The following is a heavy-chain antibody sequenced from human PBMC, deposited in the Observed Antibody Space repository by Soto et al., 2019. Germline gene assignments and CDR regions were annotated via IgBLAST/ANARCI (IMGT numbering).Heavy chain of an antibody. Sequence: GGSLRLSCVVSGFNLSTHASIWVRQGPGKGLEWVSGIDSGGRTFHADSVKGHFTISRDNSENALYLQMNSLRAEDTAVYYCAKEGYVSGFLWGQGTLVTVSS. CDR1: GFNLSTHA. CDR2: IDSGGRT. J-gene: IGHJ4*02. V-gene: IGHV3-23*01. D-gene: IGHD3-10*01. CDR3: AKEGYVSGFL.